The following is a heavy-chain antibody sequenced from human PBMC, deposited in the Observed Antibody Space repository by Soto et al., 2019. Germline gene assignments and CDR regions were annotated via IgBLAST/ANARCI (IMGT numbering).Heavy chain of an antibody. CDR2: INADNGNT. J-gene: IGHJ4*02. Sequence: QVQLVQSGAEVKKPGASVKVSCKASGYTFTSYAMHWVRQDPGQRHEWMGWINADNGNTKYSQQFQVRVTITRDTSAITAYMELSRLRSEYTAVYYCARTICSSTSCPLDYWGQGTLVTVSS. CDR3: ARTICSSTSCPLDY. CDR1: GYTFTSYA. D-gene: IGHD2-2*01. V-gene: IGHV1-3*01.